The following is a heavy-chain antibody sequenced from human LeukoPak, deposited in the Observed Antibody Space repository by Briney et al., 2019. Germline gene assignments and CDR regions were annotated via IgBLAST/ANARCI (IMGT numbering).Heavy chain of an antibody. V-gene: IGHV3-23*01. J-gene: IGHJ4*02. CDR2: ISGSGTTT. Sequence: GGSLRLSCAASGFTFRSYAMNWVRQAPGKGLEWVSIISGSGTTTKYADSVKGRFTISRDNSKNTLYLQMNSLRAEDTAVYYCARDLNWETYWGQGTLVSVSS. D-gene: IGHD7-27*01. CDR3: ARDLNWETY. CDR1: GFTFRSYA.